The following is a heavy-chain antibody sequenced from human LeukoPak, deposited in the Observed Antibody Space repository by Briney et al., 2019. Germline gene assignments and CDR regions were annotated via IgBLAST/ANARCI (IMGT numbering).Heavy chain of an antibody. CDR2: IYYSGSP. J-gene: IGHJ6*03. CDR3: ARVIITIFGVVNYYYYMDV. CDR1: GGSISSYY. V-gene: IGHV4-59*01. Sequence: PSETLSLTCTVSGGSISSYYWSWIRQPPGKGLEWIGYIYYSGSPNYNPSLKSRVTISVDTSKNHFSLKLSSVTAADTAVYYCARVIITIFGVVNYYYYMDVWGKGTTVTVSS. D-gene: IGHD3-3*01.